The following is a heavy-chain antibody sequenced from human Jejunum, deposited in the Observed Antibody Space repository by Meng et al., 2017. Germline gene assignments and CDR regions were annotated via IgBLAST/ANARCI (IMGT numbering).Heavy chain of an antibody. V-gene: IGHV3-49*03. CDR2: ISSKAYGGTS. Sequence: GESLKISCTASEFTFGDDTMSWFRQAPGKGLEWVGFISSKAYGGTSEYAASVKGRFTISRDDSKSIAYLQMNSLKTEDTAVYYCAKFTSLWGQGTLVTVSS. CDR3: AKFTSL. CDR1: EFTFGDDT. J-gene: IGHJ4*02. D-gene: IGHD3-16*01.